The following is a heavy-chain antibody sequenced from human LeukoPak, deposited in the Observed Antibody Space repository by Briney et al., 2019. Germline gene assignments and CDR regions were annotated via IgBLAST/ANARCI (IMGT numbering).Heavy chain of an antibody. CDR1: GFTFISYA. Sequence: PGGSLRLSCSASGFTFISYAMHWVRQVPGKGLEYVAAITTNGITTYYADSVKGRFTISGDNPKNTMYIQMTSLRAEDTAVYYCVARRITTAGYGLDYWGQGTLVTVS. CDR2: ITTNGITT. V-gene: IGHV3-64D*06. D-gene: IGHD6-13*01. CDR3: VARRITTAGYGLDY. J-gene: IGHJ4*02.